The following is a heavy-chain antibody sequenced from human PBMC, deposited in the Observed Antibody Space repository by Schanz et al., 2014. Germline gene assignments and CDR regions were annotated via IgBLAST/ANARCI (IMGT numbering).Heavy chain of an antibody. Sequence: EVQLLESGGGLVQPGGSLRLSCASSGFSFTTYAMSWVRQAPGKGLEWVSALSEGGGGTHYADSVRGRFTISRDNSKTTMYMEMNRLRAEDTAVYYCATASAPVREAGAGSSFHLWGQGTLVTVSP. CDR1: GFSFTTYA. CDR3: ATASAPVREAGAGSSFHL. J-gene: IGHJ5*02. D-gene: IGHD6-13*01. CDR2: LSEGGGGT. V-gene: IGHV3-23*01.